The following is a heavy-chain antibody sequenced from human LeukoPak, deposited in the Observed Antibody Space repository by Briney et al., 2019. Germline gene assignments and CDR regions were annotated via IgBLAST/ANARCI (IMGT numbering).Heavy chain of an antibody. Sequence: PGGSLRLSCAASGFSFSSYAMTWARQAPVKGLEWVSAISGDGTRTYYADSVKGRFTISRDNSKNTLYLEMSSLRVEGTAIYYCAKWPEGAMDYFDYWGQGTLVTVSS. CDR2: ISGDGTRT. CDR1: GFSFSSYA. CDR3: AKWPEGAMDYFDY. J-gene: IGHJ4*02. D-gene: IGHD3-16*01. V-gene: IGHV3-23*01.